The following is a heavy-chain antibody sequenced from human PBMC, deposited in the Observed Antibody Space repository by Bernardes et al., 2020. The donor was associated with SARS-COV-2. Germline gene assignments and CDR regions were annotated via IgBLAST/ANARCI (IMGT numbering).Heavy chain of an antibody. CDR1: GVAVTGNY. CDR3: ASGPFAVSTYYFDF. J-gene: IGHJ4*02. Sequence: GGSLRLSCAVSGVAVTGNYMGWARQAPGKGLEWVSIIFSDSRTSYAEFVKGRFIISRDAFNNTLDLQLNGLEADDTAVYYCASGPFAVSTYYFDFWGQGTLVTVS. D-gene: IGHD3-16*01. CDR2: IFSDSRT. V-gene: IGHV3-66*01.